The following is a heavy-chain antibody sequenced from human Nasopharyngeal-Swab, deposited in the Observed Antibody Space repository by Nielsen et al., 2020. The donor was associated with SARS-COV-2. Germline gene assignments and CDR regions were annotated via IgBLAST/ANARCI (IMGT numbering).Heavy chain of an antibody. CDR3: ARERQLPQYYYYYYYMDV. Sequence: SETLSLTCAVYGGSFSGYYWSWIRQPPGKGLGGIGEINHSGSTNYNPSLNSRVTISVDTSKNQFSLKLSSVTAADTAVYYCARERQLPQYYYYYYYMDVWGKGTTVTVSS. D-gene: IGHD2-2*01. V-gene: IGHV4-34*01. J-gene: IGHJ6*03. CDR1: GGSFSGYY. CDR2: INHSGST.